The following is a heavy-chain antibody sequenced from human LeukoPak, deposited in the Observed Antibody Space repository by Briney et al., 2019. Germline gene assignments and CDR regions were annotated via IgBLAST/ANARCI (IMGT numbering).Heavy chain of an antibody. J-gene: IGHJ4*02. Sequence: ASVKVSCKASRYTFTGYYMHWVRQAPGQGLEWMGWINPNSGGTNYAQKFQGRVTMTRDTSISTAYMELSRLRSDDTAVYYCARWDGWIAAAGLYYYDSSGIDYWGQGTLVTVSS. CDR2: INPNSGGT. CDR1: RYTFTGYY. CDR3: ARWDGWIAAAGLYYYDSSGIDY. D-gene: IGHD3-22*01. V-gene: IGHV1-2*02.